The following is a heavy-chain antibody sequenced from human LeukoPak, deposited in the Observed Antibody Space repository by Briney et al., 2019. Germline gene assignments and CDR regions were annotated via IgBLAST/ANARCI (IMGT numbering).Heavy chain of an antibody. CDR2: IGTAGDT. D-gene: IGHD6-19*01. CDR3: ARAGYSSGPPYFDY. Sequence: GGSLRLSCAASGFTFSSYDMHWVRQATGKGLEWVSAIGTAGDTYYPGSVKGRFTISRENAKNSLYLQMNSLRAGDTAVYYCARAGYSSGPPYFDYWGQGTLVTVSS. J-gene: IGHJ4*02. V-gene: IGHV3-13*01. CDR1: GFTFSSYD.